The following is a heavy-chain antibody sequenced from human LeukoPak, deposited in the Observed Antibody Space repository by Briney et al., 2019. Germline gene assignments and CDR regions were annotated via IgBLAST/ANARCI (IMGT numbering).Heavy chain of an antibody. CDR1: GYTFTSYY. D-gene: IGHD5-18*01. V-gene: IGHV1-46*01. CDR3: ARARRYTAMVRD. CDR2: INPSGSST. Sequence: ASVKVSCKASGYTFTSYYMHWVRHAPGQGLEWMGIINPSGSSTLYAEKFRGRIIMTRDMSTATDYMELSSLRSEDTAVYYCARARRYTAMVRDWGQGTLVTVSS. J-gene: IGHJ4*02.